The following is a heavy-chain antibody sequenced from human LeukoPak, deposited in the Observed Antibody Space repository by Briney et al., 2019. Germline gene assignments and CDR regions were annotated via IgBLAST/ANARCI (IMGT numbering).Heavy chain of an antibody. Sequence: SETLSLTCRVSGGSITSNAYYGAWTRQPPGKGLEWIGNINYGGSTYYEASLVSRVTISVDTSKSQFSLKLSSVTAADTAVYFCARHKADLHSAFDSWGQGTLVTVSS. D-gene: IGHD3-3*01. CDR1: GGSITSNAYY. CDR3: ARHKADLHSAFDS. V-gene: IGHV4-39*01. J-gene: IGHJ4*02. CDR2: INYGGST.